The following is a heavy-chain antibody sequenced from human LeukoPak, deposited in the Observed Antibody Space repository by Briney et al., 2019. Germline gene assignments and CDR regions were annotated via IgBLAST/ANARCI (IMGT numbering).Heavy chain of an antibody. D-gene: IGHD3-3*01. J-gene: IGHJ4*02. V-gene: IGHV3-30*02. CDR1: GFTFSSYG. Sequence: SGGSLRLSCAASGFTFSSYGVHWVRRAPGKGLGWVAFIRYDGSNKYYADSVKGRFTISRDNSKNTLYLQMNSLRTEDTAMYYCAKGVTIFGVVIMGYFDYWGQGTLVTVSS. CDR3: AKGVTIFGVVIMGYFDY. CDR2: IRYDGSNK.